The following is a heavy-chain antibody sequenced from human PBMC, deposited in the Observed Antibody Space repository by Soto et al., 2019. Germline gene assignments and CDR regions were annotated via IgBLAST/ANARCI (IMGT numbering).Heavy chain of an antibody. CDR2: INAGNGDT. CDR3: ARGPPRNWFDP. Sequence: ASVKVSCKASGYTFTTYTMHWVRQAPGQRLEWMGWINAGNGDTKYSQKFQGRVTITRDTSASTAYMELSSLRSEDTAIYYCARGPPRNWFDPWGQRTLVTVSS. J-gene: IGHJ5*02. V-gene: IGHV1-3*01. CDR1: GYTFTTYT.